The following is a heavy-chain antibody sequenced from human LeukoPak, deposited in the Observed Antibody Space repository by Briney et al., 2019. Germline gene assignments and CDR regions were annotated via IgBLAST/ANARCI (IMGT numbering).Heavy chain of an antibody. CDR1: GFTFSSYA. D-gene: IGHD4-23*01. CDR3: AKDDYGGNSGMDY. V-gene: IGHV3-33*06. CDR2: IWYDGNNK. J-gene: IGHJ4*02. Sequence: GGSLRLSRAASGFTFSSYAMSWVRQAPGKGLEWVAVIWYDGNNKYYADSVKGRFTISRDNSKNTLYLQMNSLRAEDTAVYYCAKDDYGGNSGMDYWGQGTLVTVSS.